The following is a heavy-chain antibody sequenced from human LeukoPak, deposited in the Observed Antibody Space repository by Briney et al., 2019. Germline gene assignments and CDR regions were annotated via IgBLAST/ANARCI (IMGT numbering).Heavy chain of an antibody. CDR2: ISGSGGRT. CDR1: GFTFSSDA. Sequence: PGGSLRLSCAASGFTFSSDAMSWFRQAPGKGLEWVSAISGSGGRTYYADSVKGRFTSSRDNSKNMVSLQMNSLRAEDTAVYYCTKDQGLLWFGELNVWGKGATVTVSS. V-gene: IGHV3-23*01. D-gene: IGHD3-10*01. J-gene: IGHJ6*04. CDR3: TKDQGLLWFGELNV.